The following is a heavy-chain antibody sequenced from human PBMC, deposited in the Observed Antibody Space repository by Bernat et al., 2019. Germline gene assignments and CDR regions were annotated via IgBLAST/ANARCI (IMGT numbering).Heavy chain of an antibody. Sequence: QVQLQQWGAGLLKPSETLSLTCAVYGGSISGYYWSWIRQPPGKGLEWIGEINHSGSTNYNPSLKSRVTISVDTSKNQFSLKLSSVTAADTAVYYCARGFSATVYDYIWGSYRRSRYYFDYWGQGTLVTVSS. J-gene: IGHJ4*02. CDR2: INHSGST. CDR3: ARGFSATVYDYIWGSYRRSRYYFDY. CDR1: GGSISGYY. V-gene: IGHV4-34*01. D-gene: IGHD3-16*02.